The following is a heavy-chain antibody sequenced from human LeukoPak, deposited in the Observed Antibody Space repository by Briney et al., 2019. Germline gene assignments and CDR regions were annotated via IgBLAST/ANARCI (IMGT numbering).Heavy chain of an antibody. CDR3: ATLDSTKSVL. Sequence: PGGSLRLSCVASGFRFRRDWISWVRQAPGKGLEWVACIKQDGSENYYVDSVRGRFTVSVDNGKNSLYLQMNSLRAEDTARYYCATLDSTKSVLWGRGTAVIVSS. CDR2: IKQDGSEN. V-gene: IGHV3-7*01. CDR1: GFRFRRDW. J-gene: IGHJ1*01. D-gene: IGHD2-2*01.